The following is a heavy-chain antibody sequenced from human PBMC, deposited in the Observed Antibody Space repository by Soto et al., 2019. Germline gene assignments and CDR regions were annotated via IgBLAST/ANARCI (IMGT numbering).Heavy chain of an antibody. V-gene: IGHV1-8*01. D-gene: IGHD6-6*01. CDR1: GYTFTSYD. CDR3: ARGLRRQLARAHYYYYMDV. Sequence: ASVKVSCKASGYTFTSYDINWVRQATGQGLEWMGWMNPNSGNTGYAQKFQGRVTMTRNTSISTAYMGLSSLRSEDTAVYYCARGLRRQLARAHYYYYMDVWGKGTTVTVSS. CDR2: MNPNSGNT. J-gene: IGHJ6*03.